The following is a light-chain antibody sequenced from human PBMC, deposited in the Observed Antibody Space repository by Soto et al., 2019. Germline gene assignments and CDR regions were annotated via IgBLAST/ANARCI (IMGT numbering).Light chain of an antibody. CDR1: QSVRSTF. CDR2: GAS. J-gene: IGKJ1*01. V-gene: IGKV3-20*01. Sequence: VLPQSPDTLSLSPGDRATLSCRASQSVRSTFLAWYQQKPGQAPRLLIYGASNRAAGIPERFSGSASGTEFTLTSSRLEPDDPAVYYCHQYGFSLRTFGQGSRVDI. CDR3: HQYGFSLRT.